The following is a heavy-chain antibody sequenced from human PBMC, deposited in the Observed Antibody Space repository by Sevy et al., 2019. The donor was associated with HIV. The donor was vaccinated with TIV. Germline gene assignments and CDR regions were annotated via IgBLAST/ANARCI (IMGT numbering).Heavy chain of an antibody. D-gene: IGHD3-3*01. CDR2: ISAYNGNT. J-gene: IGHJ6*02. CDR3: ARDRVTIFGVVPYYYYYGMDV. V-gene: IGHV1-18*01. CDR1: GYTFTSYG. Sequence: ASVKVSCKASGYTFTSYGISWVRQAPGQGLEWMGWISAYNGNTNYAQKLQGRVTMTTDTSTSTAYMELRSLGSDDTAVYYCARDRVTIFGVVPYYYYYGMDVWGQGTTVTVSS.